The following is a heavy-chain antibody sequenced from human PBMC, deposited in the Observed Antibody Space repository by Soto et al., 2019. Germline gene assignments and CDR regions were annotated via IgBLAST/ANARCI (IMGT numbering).Heavy chain of an antibody. CDR2: ISGSGGNT. Sequence: EVQLLESGGDLVQPGGSLRLSCAASGFTFSSYAMNWVRQAPGKGLEWVSAISGSGGNTFYADSVKGRFTISRDNSKNTLFLQMHSLRAEATAIYYCAMLNSGSYSYHGMDVWGQGTTVTVSS. J-gene: IGHJ6*02. V-gene: IGHV3-23*01. CDR1: GFTFSSYA. D-gene: IGHD1-26*01. CDR3: AMLNSGSYSYHGMDV.